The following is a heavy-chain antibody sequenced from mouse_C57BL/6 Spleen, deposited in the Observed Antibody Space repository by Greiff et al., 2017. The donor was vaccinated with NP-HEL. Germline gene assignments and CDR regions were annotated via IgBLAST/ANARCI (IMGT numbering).Heavy chain of an antibody. V-gene: IGHV14-1*01. J-gene: IGHJ3*01. D-gene: IGHD1-1*01. CDR2: IDPEDGDT. CDR3: TYYYGSSPDWFAD. CDR1: GFNIKDYY. Sequence: EVKLVESGAELVRPGASVKLSCTASGFNIKDYYMHWVKQRPEQGLEWIGRIDPEDGDTEYAPKFQGKATMTADTSSNTAYLQLSSLTSEDTAVYYCTYYYGSSPDWFADWGQGTLVTVSA.